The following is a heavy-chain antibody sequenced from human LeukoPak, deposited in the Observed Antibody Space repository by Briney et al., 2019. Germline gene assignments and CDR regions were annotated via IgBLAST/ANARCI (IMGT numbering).Heavy chain of an antibody. J-gene: IGHJ4*02. CDR3: ARPVPITTAVHDFWSGYYFDY. CDR1: GGSISSSSYY. D-gene: IGHD3-3*01. V-gene: IGHV4-39*01. CDR2: IYHSGST. Sequence: SETLSLTCTVSGGSISSSSYYWGWIRQPPGKGLEWIGSIYHSGSTYYNPSLKSRVTISVDTSKNQFSLKLSSVTAADTAVYYCARPVPITTAVHDFWSGYYFDYWGQGTLVTVSS.